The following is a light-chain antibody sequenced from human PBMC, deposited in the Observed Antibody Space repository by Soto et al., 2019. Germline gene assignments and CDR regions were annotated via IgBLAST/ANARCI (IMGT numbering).Light chain of an antibody. V-gene: IGKV1-5*03. Sequence: VQMPQSPSTLSGSVGDRVTITCRASQTISSWLAWYQQKPGKAPKLLIYKASTLKSGVPSRFSGSGSGTEFTLTISSLQPDDFATYYCQHYNSYSEAFGQGTKVAI. CDR1: QTISSW. CDR3: QHYNSYSEA. J-gene: IGKJ1*01. CDR2: KAS.